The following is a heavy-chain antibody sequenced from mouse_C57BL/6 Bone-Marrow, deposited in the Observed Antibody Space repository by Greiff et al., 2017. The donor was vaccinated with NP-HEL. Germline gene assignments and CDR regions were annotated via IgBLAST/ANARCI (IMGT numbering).Heavy chain of an antibody. CDR3: ARWGFYYDYDYFDY. D-gene: IGHD2-4*01. Sequence: QVQLQQPGAELVKPGASVKLSCKASGYTFTSYWMHWVKQRPGQGLEWIGMIHPNSGSTNYNEKFKSKATLTVDKSSSTAYMQLSRLTSEDSAVYYCARWGFYYDYDYFDYWGHGTTLTVSS. V-gene: IGHV1-64*01. CDR1: GYTFTSYW. J-gene: IGHJ2*01. CDR2: IHPNSGST.